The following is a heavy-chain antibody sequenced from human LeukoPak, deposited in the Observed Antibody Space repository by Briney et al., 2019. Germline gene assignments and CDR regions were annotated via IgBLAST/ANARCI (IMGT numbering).Heavy chain of an antibody. Sequence: ASVKVSCKASGYTFTSYDINWVRQATGQGLEWMGWMNPNSGNTGYAQKFQGRVTMTRNTSISTAYMELSSLRSEDTAVYYCARRMVRGVIIKGNFDYWGQGTLVTVSS. CDR1: GYTFTSYD. V-gene: IGHV1-8*01. J-gene: IGHJ4*02. CDR3: ARRMVRGVIIKGNFDY. CDR2: MNPNSGNT. D-gene: IGHD3-10*01.